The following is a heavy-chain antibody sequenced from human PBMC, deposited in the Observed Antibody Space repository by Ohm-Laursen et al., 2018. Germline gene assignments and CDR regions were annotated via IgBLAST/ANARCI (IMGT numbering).Heavy chain of an antibody. CDR1: GFTFSNNG. V-gene: IGHV3-30*03. D-gene: IGHD4-23*01. Sequence: SLRLSCTASGFTFSNNGMHWVRQAPGKGLEWVAVISYDENHKYYVDSVKGRFTISRDNSKNTLYLQMNSLRAEDTAVYYCASGNSDYWGQGTLVTVSS. CDR2: ISYDENHK. J-gene: IGHJ4*02. CDR3: ASGNSDY.